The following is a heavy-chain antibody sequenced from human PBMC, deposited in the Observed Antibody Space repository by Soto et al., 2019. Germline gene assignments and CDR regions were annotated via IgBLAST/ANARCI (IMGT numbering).Heavy chain of an antibody. D-gene: IGHD5-12*01. CDR1: GGTFSSYA. J-gene: IGHJ5*02. CDR2: IIPIYGTA. Sequence: QVQLVQSGAEVKKPGSSVKVSCQASGGTFSSYAISWVRQAHGQGLEWMRGIIPIYGTANYAQKFQGRVTITADESTSTAYMELSSLRSEDTAVYYCARGVRWLHPESTWGQGTLVTVSS. V-gene: IGHV1-69*01. CDR3: ARGVRWLHPEST.